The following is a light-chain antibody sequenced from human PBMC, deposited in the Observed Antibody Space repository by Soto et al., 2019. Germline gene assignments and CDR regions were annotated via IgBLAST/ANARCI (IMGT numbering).Light chain of an antibody. V-gene: IGLV1-40*01. J-gene: IGLJ1*01. CDR1: SSNIGAGYD. CDR2: GNS. CDR3: PSYDSSLSGFYV. Sequence: ALTQPPSVSGAPGQRVTISCTGSSSNIGAGYDVHWYQQLPGTAPKLLIYGNSNRPSGVPDRFSGSKSGTSASLAITGLQAEDEAYYYFPSYDSSLSGFYVFGTGTKVTVL.